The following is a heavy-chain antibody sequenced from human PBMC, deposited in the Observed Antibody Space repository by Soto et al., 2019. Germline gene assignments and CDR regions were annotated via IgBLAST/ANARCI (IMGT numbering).Heavy chain of an antibody. D-gene: IGHD2-15*01. V-gene: IGHV3-15*07. CDR2: IKSKTDGGTT. Sequence: GGSLRLSCAASGFTFSNAWMNWVRQAPGKGLEWVGRIKSKTDGGTTDYAAPVKGRFTISRDDSKNTLYLQMNSLKTEDTAVYYCTTDSKGLGYCSGGSCYHKLVDYWGQGTLVTVSS. CDR3: TTDSKGLGYCSGGSCYHKLVDY. CDR1: GFTFSNAW. J-gene: IGHJ4*02.